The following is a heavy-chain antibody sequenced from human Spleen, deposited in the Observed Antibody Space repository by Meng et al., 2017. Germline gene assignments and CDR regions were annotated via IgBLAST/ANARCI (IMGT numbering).Heavy chain of an antibody. CDR1: GGSFRGSY. CDR3: ARFSAVAGTQDGSAFDI. V-gene: IGHV4-34*01. D-gene: IGHD6-19*01. J-gene: IGHJ3*02. Sequence: QRWGRGLLHPCGTLSLTRPADGGSFRGSYWSWIPQPPREGLEWIGEINHSGSTNYNPSLKSRVTISVDTSKNQFSLKLSSVTAADTAVYYCARFSAVAGTQDGSAFDIWGQGTMVTVSS. CDR2: INHSGST.